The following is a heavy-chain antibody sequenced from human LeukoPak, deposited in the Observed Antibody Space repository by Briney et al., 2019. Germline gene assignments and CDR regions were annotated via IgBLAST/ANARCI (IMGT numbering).Heavy chain of an antibody. CDR3: ARAIAAAGTSYYMDV. V-gene: IGHV3-11*04. Sequence: PGGSLRLSCAASGFTFSDYYMSWIRQAPGKGLEWVSYISSSGSTIYYADSVKGRFTISRDNAKNSLYLQMNGLRAEDTAVYYCARAIAAAGTSYYMDVWGKGTTVTVSS. J-gene: IGHJ6*03. D-gene: IGHD6-13*01. CDR2: ISSSGSTI. CDR1: GFTFSDYY.